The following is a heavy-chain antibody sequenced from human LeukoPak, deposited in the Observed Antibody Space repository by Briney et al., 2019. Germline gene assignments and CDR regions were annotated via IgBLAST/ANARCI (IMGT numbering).Heavy chain of an antibody. Sequence: GGSLRLSCAASGFTLSSYAMSWVRQAPGKGLEWVSGIRGSGGSTYYADSVKGRITISRDNSKNTLYLQMNSLRAEDTAVYFCAKSFKKYSSSSIDYYMDVWGKGTTVTVSS. V-gene: IGHV3-23*01. CDR1: GFTLSSYA. CDR2: IRGSGGST. J-gene: IGHJ6*03. D-gene: IGHD6-6*01. CDR3: AKSFKKYSSSSIDYYMDV.